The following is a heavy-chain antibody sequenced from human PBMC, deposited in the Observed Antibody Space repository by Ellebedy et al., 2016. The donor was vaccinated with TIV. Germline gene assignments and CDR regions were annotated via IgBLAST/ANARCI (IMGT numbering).Heavy chain of an antibody. J-gene: IGHJ6*02. CDR3: ARDLPDIVATIRVGYGMDV. D-gene: IGHD5-12*01. Sequence: PGGSLRLSCAASGFTFSNYTMIWVRQAPGKGLEWVSDIRGSGDNTTHADSVKGRFTIPRENSKNTLYLQMNSLRAEDTAVYYCARDLPDIVATIRVGYGMDVWGQGTTVTVSS. CDR1: GFTFSNYT. CDR2: IRGSGDNT. V-gene: IGHV3-23*01.